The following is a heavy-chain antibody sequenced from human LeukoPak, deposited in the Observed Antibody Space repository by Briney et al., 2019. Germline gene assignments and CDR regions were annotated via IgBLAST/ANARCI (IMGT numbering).Heavy chain of an antibody. Sequence: GGSLRLSCGASGFTFRTYAMRWVRQAPGERVVGVLGISDGGGRTFYAQSVKGRFTVSRDNSKNTLYLRMNSLRDEDTAIYYCTKNQILDYTGSCYTYWGQGTLVTVSS. J-gene: IGHJ4*02. V-gene: IGHV3-23*01. CDR3: TKNQILDYTGSCYTY. CDR1: GFTFRTYA. D-gene: IGHD6-13*01. CDR2: ISDGGGRT.